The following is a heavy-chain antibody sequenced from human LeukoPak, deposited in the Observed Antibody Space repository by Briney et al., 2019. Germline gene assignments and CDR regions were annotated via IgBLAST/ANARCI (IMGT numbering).Heavy chain of an antibody. CDR3: ARGYYDSSGYSDY. CDR1: GGTFSSYA. CDR2: IIPIFGTA. J-gene: IGHJ4*02. V-gene: IGHV1-69*05. Sequence: SVKVSCXASGGTFSSYAISWVRLAPGQGLEWMGGIIPIFGTANYAQKFQGRVTITTDESTSTAYMELSSLRSEDTAVYYCARGYYDSSGYSDYWGQGTLVTVSS. D-gene: IGHD3-22*01.